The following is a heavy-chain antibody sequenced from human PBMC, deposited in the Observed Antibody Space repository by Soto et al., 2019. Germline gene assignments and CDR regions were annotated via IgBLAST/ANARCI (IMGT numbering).Heavy chain of an antibody. CDR2: IYYTGTT. Sequence: SETLSLTCTVSGGSIRAYYWSWIRQSPGKGLEWIGYIYYTGTTRYNPSIKSRVTISVDSSKNQFSLNLRSVSAADTAVYYCARLGGYYQSLDSWGQGTLVTVSS. CDR3: ARLGGYYQSLDS. J-gene: IGHJ5*01. CDR1: GGSIRAYY. D-gene: IGHD3-22*01. V-gene: IGHV4-59*08.